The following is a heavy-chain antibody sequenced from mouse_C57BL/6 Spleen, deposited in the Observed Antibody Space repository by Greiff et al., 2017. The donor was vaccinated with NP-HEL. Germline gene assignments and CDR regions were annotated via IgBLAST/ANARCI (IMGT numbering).Heavy chain of an antibody. V-gene: IGHV1-64*01. Sequence: QVQLKQPGAELVKPGASVKLSCKASGYTFTSYWMHWVKQRPGQGLEWIGMIHPNSGSTNYNEKFKSKATLTVDKSSSTAYMQLSSLTSEDSAVYYCARSEKWLLLDYWGQGTTLTVSS. D-gene: IGHD2-3*01. CDR2: IHPNSGST. CDR1: GYTFTSYW. J-gene: IGHJ2*01. CDR3: ARSEKWLLLDY.